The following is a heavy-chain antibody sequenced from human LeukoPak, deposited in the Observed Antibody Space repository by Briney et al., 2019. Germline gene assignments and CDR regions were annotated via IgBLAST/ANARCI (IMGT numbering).Heavy chain of an antibody. D-gene: IGHD3-3*01. Sequence: GGSLRLSCAASGFTFSSYSMNWVRQAPGKGLEWVSYISSSSSTIYYADSVKGRFTISRDNAKNSLYLQTNSLRDEDTAVYYCARDRGYYDFWSGYYLDYWGQGTLVTVSS. CDR2: ISSSSSTI. CDR3: ARDRGYYDFWSGYYLDY. CDR1: GFTFSSYS. V-gene: IGHV3-48*02. J-gene: IGHJ4*02.